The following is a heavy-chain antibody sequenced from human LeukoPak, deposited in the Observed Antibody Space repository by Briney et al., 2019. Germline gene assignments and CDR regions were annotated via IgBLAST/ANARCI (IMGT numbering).Heavy chain of an antibody. CDR2: IRGGGGDT. Sequence: GGSLRLSCAASGFTFSNYAMSWVCQAPGEGLEWVSAIRGGGGDTFYADSVKGRFTISRDNSKNTMCLQMDRLRVEDTAVYFCAKGASRDAGSVRVAIDGWGEGTLVTVYS. V-gene: IGHV3-23*01. D-gene: IGHD5-24*01. CDR1: GFTFSNYA. J-gene: IGHJ4*02. CDR3: AKGASRDAGSVRVAIDG.